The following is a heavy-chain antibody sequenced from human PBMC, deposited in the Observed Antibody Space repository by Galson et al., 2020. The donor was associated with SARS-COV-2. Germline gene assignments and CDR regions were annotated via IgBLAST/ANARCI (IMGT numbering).Heavy chain of an antibody. CDR2: ISAYNGNT. CDR3: ARDGIVVVTAHFDY. CDR1: GYTFTSYG. Sequence: ASVTVSCKASGYTFTSYGISWVRQAPGQGLEWMGWISAYNGNTNYAQKLQGRVTMTTDTSTSTAYMELRSLRSDDTAVYYCARDGIVVVTAHFDYWGQGTLVTVSS. D-gene: IGHD2-21*02. J-gene: IGHJ4*02. V-gene: IGHV1-18*04.